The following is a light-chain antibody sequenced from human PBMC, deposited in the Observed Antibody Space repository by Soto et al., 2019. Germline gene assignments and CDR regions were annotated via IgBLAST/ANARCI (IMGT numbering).Light chain of an antibody. V-gene: IGKV3-11*01. CDR3: QVRDVWLS. CDR1: QSVSTS. CDR2: DAS. Sequence: IVLTQSPVTLAVSPGERAVLSCRASQSVSTSLAWYQHKPGQAPRLFIYDASKRAPGIPARFSGSGSGTNFTLTFCSLEPEDFAFYYCQVRDVWLSFAQGTRVDIK. J-gene: IGKJ1*01.